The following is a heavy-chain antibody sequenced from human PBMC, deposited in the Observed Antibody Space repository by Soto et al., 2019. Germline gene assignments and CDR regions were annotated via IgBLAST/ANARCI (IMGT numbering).Heavy chain of an antibody. D-gene: IGHD5-12*01. CDR2: ISSSGSTI. CDR3: AREVVIVATILGGYYFDY. J-gene: IGHJ4*02. CDR1: GFTFSSYE. Sequence: PGGSLRLSCAASGFTFSSYEMNWVRQAPGKXLEWVSYISSSGSTIYYADSVKGRFTISRDNAKNSLYLQMNSLRAEDTAVYYCAREVVIVATILGGYYFDYWGQGTLVTVSS. V-gene: IGHV3-48*03.